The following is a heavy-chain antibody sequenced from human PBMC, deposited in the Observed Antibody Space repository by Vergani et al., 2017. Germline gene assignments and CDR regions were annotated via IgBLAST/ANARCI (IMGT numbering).Heavy chain of an antibody. J-gene: IGHJ6*02. Sequence: QVQLQQWGAGLLKPSETLSLTCAVYGGSFSGYYWSWIRQPPGKGLEWIGEINHSGSTNYNPSLKSRVTISVDTSKNQFSLKLSSVTAADTAVYYCARGRISSSWYGYYYYGMDVWGQ. CDR3: ARGRISSSWYGYYYYGMDV. CDR1: GGSFSGYY. D-gene: IGHD6-13*01. V-gene: IGHV4-34*01. CDR2: INHSGST.